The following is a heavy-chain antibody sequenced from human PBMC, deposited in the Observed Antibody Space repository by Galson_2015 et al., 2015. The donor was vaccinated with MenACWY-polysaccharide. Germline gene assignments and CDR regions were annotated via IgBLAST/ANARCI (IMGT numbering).Heavy chain of an antibody. V-gene: IGHV3-7*01. CDR2: IKPDGSDK. J-gene: IGHJ4*02. Sequence: LRLSCAASGFTFSTYWLSWVRQAPGKGLEWVANIKPDGSDKYYVDSVKGRFTISRDNAKNSLYLQMNGLRAEDTAIFFCARATYNGGWYPDYFDYWGQGALVTVSS. D-gene: IGHD6-19*01. CDR3: ARATYNGGWYPDYFDY. CDR1: GFTFSTYW.